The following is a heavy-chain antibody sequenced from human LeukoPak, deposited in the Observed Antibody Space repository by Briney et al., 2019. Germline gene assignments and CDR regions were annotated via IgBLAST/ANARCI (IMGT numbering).Heavy chain of an antibody. CDR3: ARGLDAWFDP. Sequence: SETLSLTCAVYGGSFSGYYWSWIRQPPGKGLEWIGEINHSGSTNYNSSLKSRVTISVDTSKNQFSLKLSSVTAADTAVYYCARGLDAWFDPWGQGTLVTVSS. V-gene: IGHV4-34*01. CDR2: INHSGST. CDR1: GGSFSGYY. J-gene: IGHJ5*02.